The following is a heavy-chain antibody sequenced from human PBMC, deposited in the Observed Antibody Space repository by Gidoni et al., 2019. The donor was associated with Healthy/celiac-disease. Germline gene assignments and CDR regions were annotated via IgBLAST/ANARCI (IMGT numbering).Heavy chain of an antibody. Sequence: QLQLQESCPGLVKPSETLSLTWTVSGGSISSSSYYWGWIRQPPGTGLEWIGSIYYSGSTYYHPSLKSRVTISVDTSKIQFSLKLSSVTAADTAVYYCARHSGSTSFFDYWGQGTLVTVSS. V-gene: IGHV4-39*01. J-gene: IGHJ4*02. CDR3: ARHSGSTSFFDY. D-gene: IGHD2-2*01. CDR1: GGSISSSSYY. CDR2: IYYSGST.